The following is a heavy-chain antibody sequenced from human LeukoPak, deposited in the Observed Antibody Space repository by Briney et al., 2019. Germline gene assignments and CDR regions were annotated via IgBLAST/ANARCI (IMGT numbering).Heavy chain of an antibody. Sequence: QTGGSLGLSCAASGFTFSSYAMSWVRQAPGKGLEWVSAISGSGGSTYYADSVKGRFTISRDNSKNTLYLQMNSLRAEDTAVYYCAKRAAAGTSYFDYWGQGTLVTVSS. CDR2: ISGSGGST. D-gene: IGHD6-13*01. CDR1: GFTFSSYA. CDR3: AKRAAAGTSYFDY. V-gene: IGHV3-23*01. J-gene: IGHJ4*02.